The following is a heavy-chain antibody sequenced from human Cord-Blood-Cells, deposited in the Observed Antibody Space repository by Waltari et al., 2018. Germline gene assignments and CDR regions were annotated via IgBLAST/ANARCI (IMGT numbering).Heavy chain of an antibody. CDR2: IYYSGST. V-gene: IGHV4-59*01. CDR3: ARDKEYQLLQGDTAFDI. CDR1: GGSISSYY. Sequence: QVQLQESGPGLVKPSETLSLTCTVSGGSISSYYWSWIRQPPGKGLEGIGSIYYSGSTNYNPALKSRVTISVDTSKNQFSLKRSSVTAADTAVYYCARDKEYQLLQGDTAFDIWGQGTMVTVSS. J-gene: IGHJ3*02. D-gene: IGHD2-2*01.